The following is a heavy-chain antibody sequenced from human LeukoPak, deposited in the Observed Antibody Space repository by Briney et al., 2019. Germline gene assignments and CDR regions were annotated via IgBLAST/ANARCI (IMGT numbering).Heavy chain of an antibody. V-gene: IGHV3-7*01. CDR1: GFAFSTFW. J-gene: IGHJ4*02. Sequence: GGSLRLSCAASGFAFSTFWMTWVRQAPGKGLEWVANINLDGTEEHYVDSFPKGRFTISRDNAKNSLYLQMNDLRVEDTAVYYCASGRHDFLHWGQGTLVTVSS. D-gene: IGHD3/OR15-3a*01. CDR3: ASGRHDFLH. CDR2: INLDGTEE.